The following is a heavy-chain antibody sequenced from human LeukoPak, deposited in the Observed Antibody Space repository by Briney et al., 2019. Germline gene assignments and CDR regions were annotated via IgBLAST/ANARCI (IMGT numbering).Heavy chain of an antibody. CDR1: GYTFSDYY. J-gene: IGHJ4*02. Sequence: ASVKVSCKASGYTFSDYYIHWVRQAPGQGLEWMGWIHPNSGGTNYLQKFHGRVTMTRDTSISAAYMDLANLRSDDTAVYYCASTSHRDGYNEPYDFDYWGQGTLVTVSS. V-gene: IGHV1-2*02. CDR2: IHPNSGGT. CDR3: ASTSHRDGYNEPYDFDY. D-gene: IGHD5-24*01.